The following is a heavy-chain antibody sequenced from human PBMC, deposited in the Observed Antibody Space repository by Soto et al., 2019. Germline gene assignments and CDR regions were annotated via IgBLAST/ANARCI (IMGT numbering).Heavy chain of an antibody. CDR1: GFTFSSYS. J-gene: IGHJ6*02. Sequence: PGGSLRLSCAASGFTFSSYSMNWVRQAPGKGLEWVSYISSSSSTIYYADSVKGRFTISRDNAKNSLYLQMSSLRDEDTAVYYCARGYGGSYRGGLYYYYGMDVWGQGTKVTVSS. D-gene: IGHD1-26*01. CDR3: ARGYGGSYRGGLYYYYGMDV. V-gene: IGHV3-48*02. CDR2: ISSSSSTI.